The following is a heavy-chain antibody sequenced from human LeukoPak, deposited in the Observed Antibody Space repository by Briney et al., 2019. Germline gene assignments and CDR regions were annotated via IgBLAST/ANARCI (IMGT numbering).Heavy chain of an antibody. CDR1: GFTFDDYG. Sequence: GGSLRLSCAASGFTFDDYGMSWVRQAPGKGLEWVSGINWTGGSTGYADSVKGRFTISRDNAKNSLYLQMKNLTAEHTALYYCARGGWLQSVDYWGQGTLVTVSS. J-gene: IGHJ4*02. CDR2: INWTGGST. D-gene: IGHD5-24*01. V-gene: IGHV3-20*04. CDR3: ARGGWLQSVDY.